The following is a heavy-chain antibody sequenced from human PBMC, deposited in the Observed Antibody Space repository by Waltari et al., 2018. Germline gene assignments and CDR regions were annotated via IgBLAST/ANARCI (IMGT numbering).Heavy chain of an antibody. J-gene: IGHJ3*02. CDR3: AKGSSLSARGDAFDI. CDR1: GFTFDDYA. D-gene: IGHD6-6*01. V-gene: IGHV3-9*01. CDR2: ISWNSGSI. Sequence: EVQLVESGGGLVQPGRSLRLSCAASGFTFDDYAMHWVRQPPGKGLEWVSGISWNSGSIGYADSVKGRFTISRDNAKNSLYLQMNSLRAEDTALYYCAKGSSLSARGDAFDIWGQGTMVTVSS.